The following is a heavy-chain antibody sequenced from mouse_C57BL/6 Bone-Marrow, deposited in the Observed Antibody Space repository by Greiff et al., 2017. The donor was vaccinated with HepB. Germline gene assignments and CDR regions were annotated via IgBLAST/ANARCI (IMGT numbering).Heavy chain of an antibody. CDR1: GYTFTSYG. CDR2: IYPVSGET. CDR3: RWLLDY. Sequence: QVQLQQSGAELARPGASVKLSCKASGYTFTSYGISWVKQRTGQGLEWIGRIYPVSGETNYNQKFMGKATFSVDRSSSTVYMVLNSLTSEDPAVYYCRWLLDYWGQGTTLTVSS. V-gene: IGHV1-11*01. D-gene: IGHD1-1*01. J-gene: IGHJ2*01.